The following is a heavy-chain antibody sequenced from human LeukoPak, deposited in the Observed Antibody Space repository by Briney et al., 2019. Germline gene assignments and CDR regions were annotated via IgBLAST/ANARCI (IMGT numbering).Heavy chain of an antibody. CDR3: ARAYRNLFDY. D-gene: IGHD1-14*01. V-gene: IGHV1-8*03. CDR2: MNPNSGNT. Sequence: ASVKVSCKTSGYTFTSYGISWVRQATGQGLEWMGRMNPNSGNTGYAQKFQGRVTITRNTSISTAYMELSSLRSEDTAVYYCARAYRNLFDYWGQGTLVTVSS. CDR1: GYTFTSYG. J-gene: IGHJ4*02.